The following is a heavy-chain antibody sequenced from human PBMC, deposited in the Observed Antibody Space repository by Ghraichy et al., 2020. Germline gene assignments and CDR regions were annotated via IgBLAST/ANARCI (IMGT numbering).Heavy chain of an antibody. Sequence: LSLTCAASGFTFSSYSMNWVRQAPGKGLEWVSYISSSSSTIYYADSVKGRFTISRDNAKNSLYLQMNSLRAEDTAVYYCASRASEDYYGMDVWGQGTTVTVSS. CDR3: ASRASEDYYGMDV. CDR1: GFTFSSYS. J-gene: IGHJ6*02. CDR2: ISSSSSTI. V-gene: IGHV3-48*01.